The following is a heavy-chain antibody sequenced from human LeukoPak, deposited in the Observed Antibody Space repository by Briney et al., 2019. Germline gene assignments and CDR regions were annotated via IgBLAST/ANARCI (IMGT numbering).Heavy chain of an antibody. CDR2: INHSGTT. D-gene: IGHD5-24*01. Sequence: SETLSLTCAVYGGSFSGYQWSWIRQPPGKGLEWIGEINHSGTTNYNPSLKSRVTISVDTSKSQFSLKLSSVTAADTAVYYCARRDGYYYYHAMDVWGQGTTVTVSS. J-gene: IGHJ6*02. V-gene: IGHV4-34*01. CDR1: GGSFSGYQ. CDR3: ARRDGYYYYHAMDV.